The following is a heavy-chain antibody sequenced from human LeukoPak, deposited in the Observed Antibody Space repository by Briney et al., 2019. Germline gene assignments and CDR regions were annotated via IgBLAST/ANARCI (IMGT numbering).Heavy chain of an antibody. Sequence: GGSLRLSCAASGFTVSSNYMSWVRQAPGKGLEWVSVIYSGGSTYYADSVKGRFTISRDNSKNSLYLQMNSLRTEDTAFYFCAKDMGIQLWVFHHWGQGTLVTVPS. CDR1: GFTVSSNY. V-gene: IGHV3-53*05. D-gene: IGHD5-18*01. J-gene: IGHJ1*01. CDR2: IYSGGST. CDR3: AKDMGIQLWVFHH.